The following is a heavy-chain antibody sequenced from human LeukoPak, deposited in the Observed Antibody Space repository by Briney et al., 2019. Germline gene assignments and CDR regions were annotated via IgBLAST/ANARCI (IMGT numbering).Heavy chain of an antibody. CDR2: IYHSGST. CDR1: GYSISSGYF. V-gene: IGHV4-38-2*01. Sequence: SETLSLTCAVSGYSISSGYFWGWIRQPPGKGLEWIGSIYHSGSTYYNPALKSRVTTSVDTSKNQLSLKLSSVTAADTAVYYCARLAVVDLYYFDYWGQGTLVTVSS. CDR3: ARLAVVDLYYFDY. J-gene: IGHJ4*02. D-gene: IGHD6-19*01.